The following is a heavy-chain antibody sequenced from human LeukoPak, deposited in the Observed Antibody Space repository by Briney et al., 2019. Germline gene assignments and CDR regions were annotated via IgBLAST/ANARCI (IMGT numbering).Heavy chain of an antibody. Sequence: PSETLSLTCTVSGGSISSYYWSWIRQPPGKGLEWIGYIYYSGSTNYNPSLKSRVTISVDTFKNQFSLRLRSVTAADTAVYYCVRGPYGSGISNWFDPWGQGTQVIVSS. D-gene: IGHD3-10*01. J-gene: IGHJ5*02. CDR3: VRGPYGSGISNWFDP. V-gene: IGHV4-59*12. CDR1: GGSISSYY. CDR2: IYYSGST.